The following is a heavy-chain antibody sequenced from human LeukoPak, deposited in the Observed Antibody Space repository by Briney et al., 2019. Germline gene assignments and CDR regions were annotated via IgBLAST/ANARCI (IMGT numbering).Heavy chain of an antibody. CDR3: ARAFLGAGHPYYFDY. CDR1: GGTFSNYA. Sequence: SVKVSCKASGGTFSNYAISWVRQAPGQGLEWMGRIIPIFGTANYAQKFQGRVTITTDESTSTAYMDLSSLRSEDTAVYYCARAFLGAGHPYYFDYWGQGTLVTVSS. V-gene: IGHV1-69*05. J-gene: IGHJ4*02. CDR2: IIPIFGTA. D-gene: IGHD1-26*01.